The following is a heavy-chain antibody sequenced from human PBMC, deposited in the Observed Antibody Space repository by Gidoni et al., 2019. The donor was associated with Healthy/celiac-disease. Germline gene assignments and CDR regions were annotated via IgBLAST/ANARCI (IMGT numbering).Heavy chain of an antibody. D-gene: IGHD3-3*01. CDR1: GFTFSNAW. CDR3: TTRVSGSSTYDFWSGYQPNDDAFDI. CDR2: IKSKTDGGTT. Sequence: EVQLVESGGGLVKPGGSLRLSCAASGFTFSNAWMSWVRQAPGKGLEWVGHIKSKTDGGTTDYAAPVKGRFTISRDDSKNTLYLQMNSLKTEDTAVYYCTTRVSGSSTYDFWSGYQPNDDAFDIWGQGTMVTVSS. V-gene: IGHV3-15*01. J-gene: IGHJ3*02.